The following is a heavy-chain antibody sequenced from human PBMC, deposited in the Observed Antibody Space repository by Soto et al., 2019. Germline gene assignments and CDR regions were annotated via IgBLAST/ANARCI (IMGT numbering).Heavy chain of an antibody. D-gene: IGHD6-13*01. V-gene: IGHV4-59*01. Sequence: XETLSLTCTVSGGSISSYFYIWVRQPPGKGLEWIGSVYYTGTTDYNPSLKSRVTISVDTSKTQFSLNLRSVTAADTAVYYCARDLAAVPRAFDYWGRGTLVTVSS. J-gene: IGHJ4*02. CDR1: GGSISSYF. CDR2: VYYTGTT. CDR3: ARDLAAVPRAFDY.